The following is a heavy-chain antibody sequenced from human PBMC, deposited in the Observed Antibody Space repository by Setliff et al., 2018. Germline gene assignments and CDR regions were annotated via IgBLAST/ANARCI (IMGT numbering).Heavy chain of an antibody. J-gene: IGHJ4*02. CDR2: MYYSGNT. D-gene: IGHD3-3*01. Sequence: SETLSLTCTVSGGSISSSNYYWGWIRQPPGKGLEWIGSMYYSGNTYCNPSLKSRVTIFVDTSKNQVSLRLSSVTAADTAVYYCARHFRSSKVQFLEYLSDYYFDSWGQGTLVTVS. CDR1: GGSISSSNYY. CDR3: ARHFRSSKVQFLEYLSDYYFDS. V-gene: IGHV4-39*01.